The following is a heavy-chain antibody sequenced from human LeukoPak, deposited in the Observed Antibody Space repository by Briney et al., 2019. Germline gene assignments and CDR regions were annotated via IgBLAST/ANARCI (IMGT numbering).Heavy chain of an antibody. J-gene: IGHJ4*02. CDR2: ISAYNGNT. D-gene: IGHD3-22*01. CDR3: ARETQINYYDSSGYWVY. V-gene: IGHV1-18*01. Sequence: ASVKVSCKASGGTFSSYAISWVRQAPGQGLEWMGGISAYNGNTNYAQKLQGRVTMTTDTSTSTAYMELRSLRSDDTAVYYCARETQINYYDSSGYWVYWGQGTLVTVSS. CDR1: GGTFSSYA.